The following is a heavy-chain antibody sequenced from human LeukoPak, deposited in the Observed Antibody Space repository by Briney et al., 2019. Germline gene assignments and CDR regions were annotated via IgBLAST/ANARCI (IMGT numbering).Heavy chain of an antibody. V-gene: IGHV7-4-1*02. Sequence: ASVKVSCKASGYTFTSYAMNWVRQAPGQGLEWMGWINTNTGNPTYAQGFTGRFVFSLDTSVSTAYLQISSLKAEDTAVYYCARDFFPQTYYYDSSGPQGYWGQGTLVTVSS. J-gene: IGHJ4*02. D-gene: IGHD3-22*01. CDR3: ARDFFPQTYYYDSSGPQGY. CDR1: GYTFTSYA. CDR2: INTNTGNP.